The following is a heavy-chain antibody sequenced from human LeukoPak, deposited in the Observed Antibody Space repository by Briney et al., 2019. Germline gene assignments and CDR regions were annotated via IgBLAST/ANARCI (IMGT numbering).Heavy chain of an antibody. CDR2: LNQDGSEK. V-gene: IGHV3-7*05. Sequence: GGSLRLSCAASGFTFSNYWMSWVRQAPGKGLEWVASLNQDGSEKYYVDSVKGRLTISRDNAQNSLSLQMNSLRGEDTAVYYCAKMYSNGFDYWGQGTLVTVSS. CDR3: AKMYSNGFDY. D-gene: IGHD4-11*01. J-gene: IGHJ4*02. CDR1: GFTFSNYW.